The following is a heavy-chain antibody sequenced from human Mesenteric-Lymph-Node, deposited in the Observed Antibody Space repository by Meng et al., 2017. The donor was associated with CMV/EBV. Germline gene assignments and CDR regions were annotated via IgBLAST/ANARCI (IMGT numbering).Heavy chain of an antibody. CDR1: GFTFSNYS. CDR3: ARDLRGYSYANYYYYYGMDF. D-gene: IGHD5-18*01. CDR2: ISHDGNYK. J-gene: IGHJ6*02. Sequence: GESLKISCAASGFTFSNYSLRWVRQAPGKGLEWVAVISHDGNYKYYADSVKGRFTISRDNAKNSLYLQMNSLRAEDTAVYYCARDLRGYSYANYYYYYGMDFWGQGTTVTVSS. V-gene: IGHV3-30*04.